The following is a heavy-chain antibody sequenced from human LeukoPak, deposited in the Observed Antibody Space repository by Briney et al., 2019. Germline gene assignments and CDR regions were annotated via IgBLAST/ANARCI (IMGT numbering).Heavy chain of an antibody. CDR1: GFTFSSYG. Sequence: GGSLRLSCAASGFTFSSYGMHWVRQAPGKGLEWVAVISYDGSNTYYADSVKGRFTISRDNSKNTLYLQMNSLRAEDTAVYYCAKGGGSGSSYYYYGMDVWGKGTTVTVSS. CDR3: AKGGGSGSSYYYYGMDV. D-gene: IGHD3-10*01. CDR2: ISYDGSNT. J-gene: IGHJ6*04. V-gene: IGHV3-30*18.